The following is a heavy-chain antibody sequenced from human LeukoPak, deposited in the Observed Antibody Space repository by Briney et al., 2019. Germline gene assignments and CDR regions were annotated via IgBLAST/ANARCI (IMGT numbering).Heavy chain of an antibody. Sequence: ASXFTFSSYAMHWVRQAPGEGLEWVAXISYDGSNKYYADSVKGRFTISRDNSKNTLYLQMNSLRAEDTAVYYCASGDSGSYYYYGMDVWGQGTTVTVSS. D-gene: IGHD1-26*01. CDR2: ISYDGSNK. V-gene: IGHV3-30-3*01. J-gene: IGHJ6*02. CDR1: XFTFSSYA. CDR3: ASGDSGSYYYYGMDV.